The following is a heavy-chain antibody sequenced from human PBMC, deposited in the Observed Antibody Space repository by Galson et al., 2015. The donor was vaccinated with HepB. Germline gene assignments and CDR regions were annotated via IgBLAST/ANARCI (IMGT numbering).Heavy chain of an antibody. CDR3: SRALGIRGLE. CDR2: IDPSGGST. J-gene: IGHJ4*02. V-gene: IGHV1-46*01. Sequence: SVKVSCKAFGYIFTRYYIHWVRQAPGQGLEWMGVIDPSGGSTTYAQKFHGRVTLTGDTSASTVYMELSSLRSEDTAVYYCSRALGIRGLEWGQGTLVSVSS. D-gene: IGHD1-1*01. CDR1: GYIFTRYY.